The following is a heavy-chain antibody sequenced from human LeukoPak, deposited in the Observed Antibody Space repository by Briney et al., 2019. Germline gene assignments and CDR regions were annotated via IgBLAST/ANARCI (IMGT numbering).Heavy chain of an antibody. D-gene: IGHD3-10*01. V-gene: IGHV4-59*01. CDR1: GGSISSYY. Sequence: SETLSLTCTVSGGSISSYYWSWIRQPPGKGLEWIGYIYYSGSTNYNPPLKSRVTISVDTSKNQFSLKLSSVTAADTAVYYCARVGAMYYYGSGPHWFDPWGQGTLVTVSS. CDR3: ARVGAMYYYGSGPHWFDP. CDR2: IYYSGST. J-gene: IGHJ5*02.